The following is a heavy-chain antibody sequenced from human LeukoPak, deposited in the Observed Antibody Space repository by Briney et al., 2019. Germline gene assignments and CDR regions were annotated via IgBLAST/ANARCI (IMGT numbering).Heavy chain of an antibody. J-gene: IGHJ6*02. Sequence: GASVKVSCKASGGTFSSYAISWVRQAPGQGLEWMGWINPNSGGTNYAQKFQGRVTMTRDTSISTAYMELSRLRSDDTAVYYCAITMALALYYYYGMDVWGQGTTVTVSS. CDR2: INPNSGGT. CDR3: AITMALALYYYYGMDV. D-gene: IGHD3-10*01. CDR1: GGTFSSYA. V-gene: IGHV1-2*02.